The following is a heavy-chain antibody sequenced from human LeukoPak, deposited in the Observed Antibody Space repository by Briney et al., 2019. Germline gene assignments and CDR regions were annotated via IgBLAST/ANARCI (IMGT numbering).Heavy chain of an antibody. CDR1: GFTFTTYA. D-gene: IGHD3-10*01. J-gene: IGHJ4*02. CDR3: AKEAYYSGPGTYPDYFGS. CDR2: ISGSGSNT. Sequence: GGSLRLSCAASGFTFTTYAMSWVRQASGKGLEWVSAISGSGSNTYYADSVKGRFTISRDNSKNTLYLQMNSLRAEDTAVYYCAKEAYYSGPGTYPDYFGSWGQGTLVTVSS. V-gene: IGHV3-23*01.